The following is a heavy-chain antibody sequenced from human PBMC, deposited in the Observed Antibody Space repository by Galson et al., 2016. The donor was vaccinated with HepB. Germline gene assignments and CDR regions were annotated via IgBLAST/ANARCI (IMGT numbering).Heavy chain of an antibody. D-gene: IGHD3-22*01. CDR2: ISGGGDRT. Sequence: SLRLSCAASGFTFSSYAMSWVRQAAGKGLEWVSGISGGGDRTYYAASVKGRFTISRDTSKSMMYLQMNSLRAEDTAVYYCTKALPETYYFDSRGYSTGYYYGMDVWGQGTTVTVSS. J-gene: IGHJ6*02. CDR3: TKALPETYYFDSRGYSTGYYYGMDV. V-gene: IGHV3-23*01. CDR1: GFTFSSYA.